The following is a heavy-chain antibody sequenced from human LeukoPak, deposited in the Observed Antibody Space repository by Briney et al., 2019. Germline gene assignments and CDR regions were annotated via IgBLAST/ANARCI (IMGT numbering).Heavy chain of an antibody. CDR1: GGSISSYY. V-gene: IGHV4-59*01. D-gene: IGHD7-27*01. CDR3: ARDLANWGNWYFDL. CDR2: IYYSGST. Sequence: PSETLSLTCTVSGGSISSYYWSWIRQPPGKGLEWIGYIYYSGSTNYNPSLKSRVTMSVDTSKNQFSLKLSSVTAADTAVYYCARDLANWGNWYFDLWGRGTLVTVSS. J-gene: IGHJ2*01.